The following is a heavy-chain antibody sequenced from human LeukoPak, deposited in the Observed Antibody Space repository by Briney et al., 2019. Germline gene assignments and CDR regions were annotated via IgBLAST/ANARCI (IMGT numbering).Heavy chain of an antibody. J-gene: IGHJ5*02. Sequence: PSETLSLTCAVYGGSFSGYYWSWIRQPPGKGLEWIGEINHSGSTNYNPSLKSRVTISVDTSKNQFSLKLSSVTAADTAVYYCASSLAVAAWFDPWGQGTLVTVSS. D-gene: IGHD6-19*01. CDR3: ASSLAVAAWFDP. V-gene: IGHV4-34*01. CDR2: INHSGST. CDR1: GGSFSGYY.